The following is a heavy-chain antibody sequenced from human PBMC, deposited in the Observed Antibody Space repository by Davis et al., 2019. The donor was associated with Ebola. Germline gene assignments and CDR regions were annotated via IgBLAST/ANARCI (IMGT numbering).Heavy chain of an antibody. Sequence: PGGSLRLSCAASGFTFSSYGMHWVRQAPGKGLEWVAVIWYDGSNKYYADSVKGRFTISRDNSKNTLYLQMNSLRAEDTAVYYCARAMYYDYVWGSYGTYYYGMDVWGQGTTVTVSS. CDR2: IWYDGSNK. CDR3: ARAMYYDYVWGSYGTYYYGMDV. J-gene: IGHJ6*02. V-gene: IGHV3-33*01. D-gene: IGHD3-16*01. CDR1: GFTFSSYG.